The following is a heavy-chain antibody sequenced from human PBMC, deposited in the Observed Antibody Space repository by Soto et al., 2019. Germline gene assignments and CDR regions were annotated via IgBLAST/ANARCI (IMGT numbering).Heavy chain of an antibody. CDR1: GGSISSGDYY. CDR3: ARGGVVVPAAIGY. J-gene: IGHJ4*02. CDR2: IYYSGST. D-gene: IGHD2-2*02. V-gene: IGHV4-30-4*01. Sequence: QVQLQESGPGLVKPSQTLSLTCTVSGGSISSGDYYWSWIRQPPGKGLEWIGYIYYSGSTYYNPSLKSRVTISVDASKNQFSLKLSSVTAADTAVYYCARGGVVVPAAIGYWGQGTLVTVSS.